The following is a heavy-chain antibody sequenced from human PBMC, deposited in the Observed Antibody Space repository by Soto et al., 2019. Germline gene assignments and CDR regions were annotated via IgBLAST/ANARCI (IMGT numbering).Heavy chain of an antibody. CDR3: AKSKGALEILNTTVTTFWGPFHI. CDR1: GFTFDDYA. CDR2: ITWNSGSR. D-gene: IGHD4-17*01. Sequence: EVQLVESGGGLVQPGRSLRLSCAASGFTFDDYAMHWVRQAPGKGPEWVSGITWNSGSRGYAESVKGRFTISRDNAKNSLYLQMNSLRAEDTALYYCAKSKGALEILNTTVTTFWGPFHIWGQGTMVTVSS. J-gene: IGHJ3*02. V-gene: IGHV3-9*01.